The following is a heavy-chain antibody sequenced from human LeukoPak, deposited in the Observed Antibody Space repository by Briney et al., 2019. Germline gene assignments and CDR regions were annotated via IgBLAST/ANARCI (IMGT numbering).Heavy chain of an antibody. Sequence: ASVKVSCKASGYTFTSYAMHWVRQAPGQRPEWMGWINAGNGNTKYSQKFQGRVTITRDTSASTAYMELSSLRSEDTAVYYCARAGTRYSSSSSHLDYWGQGTLVTVSS. CDR3: ARAGTRYSSSSSHLDY. D-gene: IGHD6-13*01. CDR2: INAGNGNT. CDR1: GYTFTSYA. J-gene: IGHJ4*02. V-gene: IGHV1-3*01.